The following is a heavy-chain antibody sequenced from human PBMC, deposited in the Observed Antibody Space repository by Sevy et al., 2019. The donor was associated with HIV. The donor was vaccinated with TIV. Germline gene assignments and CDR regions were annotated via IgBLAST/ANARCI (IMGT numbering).Heavy chain of an antibody. CDR3: TRVEGATDWGMDV. D-gene: IGHD1-26*01. J-gene: IGHJ6*02. Sequence: GGSLRLSCTASEFIFGDYTMSWVRHAPGKGLEWVGFIRSKAYGGTIEYAASVKGRFTISRDDSKSIAYLQMNSLKTEDTAVYYCTRVEGATDWGMDVWGQGTTVTVSS. CDR1: EFIFGDYT. V-gene: IGHV3-49*04. CDR2: IRSKAYGGTI.